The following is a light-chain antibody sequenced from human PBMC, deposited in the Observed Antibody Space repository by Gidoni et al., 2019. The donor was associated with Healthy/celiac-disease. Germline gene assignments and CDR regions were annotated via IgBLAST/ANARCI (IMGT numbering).Light chain of an antibody. CDR1: QSVSRSY. J-gene: IGKJ1*01. Sequence: EIVLTQTPGTLSLSPGESATLSSRPSQSVSRSYLAWYQQKPGQAPRLLIYGASRRATGIPDRFSGSGSGTDFTLTISRLEPEDFAVYYCQQFDSSPRTFGQGTKVEIK. CDR3: QQFDSSPRT. CDR2: GAS. V-gene: IGKV3-20*01.